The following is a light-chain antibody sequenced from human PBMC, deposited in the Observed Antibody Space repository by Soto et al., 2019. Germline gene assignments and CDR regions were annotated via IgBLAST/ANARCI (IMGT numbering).Light chain of an antibody. CDR3: AAWDDSLNGFYA. Sequence: APNQAPSASGAPRRGGPISCSGGSSHIGTNSVNWYQQLPGRAPKLLIYNNDLRPSGVPARFSGSKSGTSASLAISGLQFEDEADYYCAAWDDSLNGFYASGIGTKFTVL. V-gene: IGLV1-44*01. CDR2: NND. CDR1: SSHIGTNS. J-gene: IGLJ1*01.